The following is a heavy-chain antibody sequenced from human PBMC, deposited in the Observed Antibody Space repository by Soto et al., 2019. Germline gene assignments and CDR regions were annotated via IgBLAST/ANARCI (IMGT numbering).Heavy chain of an antibody. CDR2: TSHDGVT. J-gene: IGHJ6*02. D-gene: IGHD3-10*01. Sequence: SETLSLTCAVSSGSIDNVYWWSWVRQSPGKGLEWIGETSHDGVTNYNPSLEGRVTISIDKSKNQFYLDLSSVTAADTAVYFCARDQIWFGDFHYYGMDVWGQGTTVTVSS. CDR3: ARDQIWFGDFHYYGMDV. V-gene: IGHV4-4*02. CDR1: SGSIDNVYW.